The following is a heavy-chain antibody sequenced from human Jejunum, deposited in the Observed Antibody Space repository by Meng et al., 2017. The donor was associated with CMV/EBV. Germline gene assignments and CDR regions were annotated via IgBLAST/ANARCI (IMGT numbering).Heavy chain of an antibody. CDR2: MYFSGIA. CDR1: ADPTSSGCHS. V-gene: IGHV4-39*07. J-gene: IGHJ4*02. D-gene: IGHD1-26*01. CDR3: ARDLTNKWFYY. Sequence: GPGVVTPPGALRHTCRASADPTSSGCHSWALCRQPPGKRLEWIGSMYFSGIADYNPSLKSRVTISLHATQKQFSLRLTSVTAADSAVYFCARDLTNKWFYYWGQGTLVTVSS.